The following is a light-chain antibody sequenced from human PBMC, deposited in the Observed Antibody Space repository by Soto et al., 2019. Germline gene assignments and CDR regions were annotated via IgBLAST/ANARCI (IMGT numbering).Light chain of an antibody. CDR3: SSYTSSSTYV. CDR2: EVS. J-gene: IGLJ1*01. Sequence: QSVLTQPASVSGSPGQSITISCTGTSSDVGGYNYVSWYQQHPGKAPKLMIYEVSNRPSGVSNRFSASKSGNTASLTISGLHAEDEADYYCSSYTSSSTYVFGTGTKLTVL. CDR1: SSDVGGYNY. V-gene: IGLV2-14*01.